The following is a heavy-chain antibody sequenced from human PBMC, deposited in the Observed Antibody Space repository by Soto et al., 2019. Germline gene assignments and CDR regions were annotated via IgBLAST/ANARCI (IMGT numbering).Heavy chain of an antibody. V-gene: IGHV1-69*01. D-gene: IGHD3-22*01. CDR1: GGTFSSYA. CDR3: ARMARIYYDSSGYYWNWFDP. Sequence: QVQLVQSGAEVKKPGSSVKVSCKASGGTFSSYAISWVRQAPGQGLEWMGGIIPIFGTANYAQKFQGRVTITADESTRTAYMELSSLRSEDTAVYYCARMARIYYDSSGYYWNWFDPWGQGTLVNVSS. J-gene: IGHJ5*02. CDR2: IIPIFGTA.